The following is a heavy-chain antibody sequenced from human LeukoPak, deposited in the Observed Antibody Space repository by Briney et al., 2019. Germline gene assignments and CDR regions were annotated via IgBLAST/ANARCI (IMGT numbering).Heavy chain of an antibody. CDR3: ARVDVGDYKSPSY. D-gene: IGHD4-17*01. J-gene: IGHJ4*02. CDR1: GGSFSGYY. CDR2: INHSGST. V-gene: IGHV4-34*01. Sequence: PSETLSLTCAVYGGSFSGYYWSWIRQPPGKGLERFGEINHSGSTNYNPSLKSRVTISVDTSKNQFSLTLSSVTAADTAVYYCARVDVGDYKSPSYWGQGTLVTVSS.